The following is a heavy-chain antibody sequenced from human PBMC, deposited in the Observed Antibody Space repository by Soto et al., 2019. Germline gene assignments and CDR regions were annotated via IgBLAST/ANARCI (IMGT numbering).Heavy chain of an antibody. CDR2: ISYDGSNK. CDR3: ARAHFEYSSSPIPSYAFDI. J-gene: IGHJ3*02. Sequence: QVQLVESGGGVVQPGRSLRLSCAASGFTFSSYAMHWVRQAPGKGLEWVAVISYDGSNKYYADSVKGRFTISRDNSKNTLYLQMNSLRAEDTAVYYCARAHFEYSSSPIPSYAFDIWGQGTMVTVSS. D-gene: IGHD6-6*01. CDR1: GFTFSSYA. V-gene: IGHV3-30-3*01.